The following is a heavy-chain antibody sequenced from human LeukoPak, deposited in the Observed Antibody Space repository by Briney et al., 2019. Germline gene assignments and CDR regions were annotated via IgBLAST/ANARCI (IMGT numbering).Heavy chain of an antibody. CDR3: TRRVYDFWSGYHRDPVVDYYYYMDV. CDR1: GFTFSGSA. D-gene: IGHD3-3*01. J-gene: IGHJ6*03. Sequence: GGSLRLSCAASGFTFSGSAMHWVRQASGKGLEWVGRIRSKANSYATAYAASVKGRLTISRDDSKNTAYLQMNSLKTEDTAVYYCTRRVYDFWSGYHRDPVVDYYYYMDVWGKGTTVTVSS. CDR2: IRSKANSYAT. V-gene: IGHV3-73*01.